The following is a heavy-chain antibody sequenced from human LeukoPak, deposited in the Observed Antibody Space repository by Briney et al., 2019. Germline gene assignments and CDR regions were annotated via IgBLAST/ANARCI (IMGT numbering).Heavy chain of an antibody. CDR2: IYYSGST. CDR1: GGSISSYY. Sequence: SETLSLTCTVYGGSISSYYWSWIRQPPGKGLEWIGYIYYSGSTNSNPSLKSRVTISVDTSKNQFSLKLSSVTAADTAVYYCARDHFGQDYWGQGTLVTVSS. D-gene: IGHD3-3*01. CDR3: ARDHFGQDY. V-gene: IGHV4-59*01. J-gene: IGHJ4*02.